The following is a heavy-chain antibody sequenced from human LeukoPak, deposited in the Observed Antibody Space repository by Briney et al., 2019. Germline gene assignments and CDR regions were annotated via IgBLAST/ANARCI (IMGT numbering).Heavy chain of an antibody. Sequence: SETLSLTCTVSGGSISSSSYYWGWIRQPPGKGLEWIGSIYYSGSTYYNPSLKSRVTISVDTSKNQFSLKLSSVTAADTAVYYCARDPIDYYDRGNYYYYYYMDVWGKGTTVTVSS. J-gene: IGHJ6*03. CDR1: GGSISSSSYY. CDR2: IYYSGST. D-gene: IGHD3-22*01. CDR3: ARDPIDYYDRGNYYYYYYMDV. V-gene: IGHV4-39*07.